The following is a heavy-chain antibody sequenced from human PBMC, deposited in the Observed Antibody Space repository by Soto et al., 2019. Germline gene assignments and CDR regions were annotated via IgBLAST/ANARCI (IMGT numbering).Heavy chain of an antibody. Sequence: PSETLSLTCTVSGGSISSGGYYWSWIRQHPGKGLEWIGYIYYSGSTYYNPSLKSRVTISVDTSKNQFSLKLSSVTAADTAVYYCAGARTRAGHYYYGMDVWGQGTTVTVSS. D-gene: IGHD6-25*01. CDR2: IYYSGST. CDR3: AGARTRAGHYYYGMDV. V-gene: IGHV4-31*03. CDR1: GGSISSGGYY. J-gene: IGHJ6*02.